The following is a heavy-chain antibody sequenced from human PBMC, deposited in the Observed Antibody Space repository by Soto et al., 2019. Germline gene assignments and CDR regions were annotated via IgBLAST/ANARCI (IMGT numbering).Heavy chain of an antibody. CDR1: GYSISSGYH. CDR3: ARVAVAGDPNWFDP. CDR2: VHHSGST. V-gene: IGHV4-38-2*01. D-gene: IGHD6-19*01. Sequence: PSETLSLTCAVSGYSISSGYHWGWIRQPPGKGLEWLGSVHHSGSTYYNPSLKSRLTISVDKSKNQFSLNLTSVTAADTAVYYCARVAVAGDPNWFDPWGQGTLVTVSS. J-gene: IGHJ5*02.